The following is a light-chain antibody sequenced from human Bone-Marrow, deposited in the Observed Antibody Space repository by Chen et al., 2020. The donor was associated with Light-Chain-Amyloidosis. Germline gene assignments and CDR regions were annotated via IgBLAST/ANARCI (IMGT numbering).Light chain of an antibody. Sequence: QSALTQPASVSGSPGQSSTISCPGTRSDVGVDNNVSWYQQHPDKAPKLMIYEVTNRPSWVPDRFSGSKSDNTASLTISGLQTEDEADYFCSSYTITNTLVFGSGTRVTVL. V-gene: IGLV2-14*01. CDR3: SSYTITNTLV. J-gene: IGLJ1*01. CDR1: RSDVGVDNN. CDR2: EVT.